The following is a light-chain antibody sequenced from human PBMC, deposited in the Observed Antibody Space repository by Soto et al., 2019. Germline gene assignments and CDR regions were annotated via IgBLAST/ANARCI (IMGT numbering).Light chain of an antibody. J-gene: IGLJ3*02. CDR1: NLGSKN. Sequence: SYELTQSLSVSVALGQTARITCGGNNLGSKNVQWYQQTPGQAPVLVVYRDTNRPSGIPERLSGSMSGNTATLTISRAQAGDDADYYCQVWDSITASWVFGGGTKVTVL. CDR2: RDT. CDR3: QVWDSITASWV. V-gene: IGLV3-9*01.